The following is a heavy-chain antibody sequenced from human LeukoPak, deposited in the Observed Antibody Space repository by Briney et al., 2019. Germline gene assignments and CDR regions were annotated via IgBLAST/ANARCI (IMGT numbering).Heavy chain of an antibody. CDR2: MNPNSGNT. Sequence: GASVKVPCKASGYTFTSYDINWVRQATGQGLEWMGWMNPNSGNTGYAQKFQGRVTMTRNTSISTAYMELSSLRSEDTAVYYCGRRSGYTHYYDYYYGMDGWGQGTTVTVS. CDR1: GYTFTSYD. CDR3: GRRSGYTHYYDYYYGMDG. D-gene: IGHD3-22*01. J-gene: IGHJ6*02. V-gene: IGHV1-8*01.